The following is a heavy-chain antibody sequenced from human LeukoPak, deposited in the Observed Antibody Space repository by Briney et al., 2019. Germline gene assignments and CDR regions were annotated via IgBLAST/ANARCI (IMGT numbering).Heavy chain of an antibody. Sequence: GGPLRLSCAASGFTFSSFWMSWVGQTPGKGLEWVANIKQDGSEKYYVDSVKGRFTISRDNAKNSLYLQMNSLRAEDTALYYCARDYSSGTTWDHWGQGTLVTVSS. CDR2: IKQDGSEK. V-gene: IGHV3-7*01. D-gene: IGHD3-10*01. CDR3: ARDYSSGTTWDH. CDR1: GFTFSSFW. J-gene: IGHJ4*02.